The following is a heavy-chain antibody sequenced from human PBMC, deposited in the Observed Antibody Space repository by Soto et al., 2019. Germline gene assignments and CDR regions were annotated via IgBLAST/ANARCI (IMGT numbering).Heavy chain of an antibody. CDR1: GFSFSDYG. Sequence: LRLSCSASGFSFSDYGMHWVRQAPGKGLEWVAVIRYDGSDEYYADSVKGRFTIFRDDSKDMLYLQMNSLRVEDTAVYYCAREKSVVALDYWGQGTLVTVSS. V-gene: IGHV3-33*01. CDR3: AREKSVVALDY. D-gene: IGHD2-21*01. J-gene: IGHJ4*02. CDR2: IRYDGSDE.